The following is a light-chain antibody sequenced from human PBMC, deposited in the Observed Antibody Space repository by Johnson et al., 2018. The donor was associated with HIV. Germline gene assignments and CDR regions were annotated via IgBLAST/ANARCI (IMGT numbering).Light chain of an antibody. CDR1: RSNIGSNF. J-gene: IGLJ1*01. Sequence: SVLTQRPSVSAAPGQKVTISCSGSRSNIGSNFVSWYQQLPGTAPKLLIYDNNKRPSGIPDRFSGSKSGTSATLGITGLPTGDEADYYCGTWDSSLSAYVFGTGTKVTVL. V-gene: IGLV1-51*01. CDR3: GTWDSSLSAYV. CDR2: DNN.